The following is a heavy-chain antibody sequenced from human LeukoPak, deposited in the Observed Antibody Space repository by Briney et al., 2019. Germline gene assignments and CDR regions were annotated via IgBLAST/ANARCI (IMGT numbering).Heavy chain of an antibody. CDR1: GDSISTYY. CDR2: IYISGST. D-gene: IGHD2-15*01. Sequence: SETLSLTCTVSGDSISTYYWSWIRQPAGKGLEWIGRIYISGSTDYNPSLKSRVTMSVDTSKNQFSLKLSSVTAADTAVYYCERSRGGDIVLLVTATEDAFDLWGQGTMVTVSS. CDR3: ERSRGGDIVLLVTATEDAFDL. J-gene: IGHJ3*01. V-gene: IGHV4-4*07.